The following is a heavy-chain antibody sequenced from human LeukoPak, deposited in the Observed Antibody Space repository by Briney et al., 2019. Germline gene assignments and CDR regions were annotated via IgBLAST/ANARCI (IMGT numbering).Heavy chain of an antibody. CDR1: GGTFSSYA. J-gene: IGHJ1*01. Sequence: SVKVSCKASGGTFSSYAICWVRQAPGQGLEWMGGIIPIFGTANYAQKFQGRVTIAADESTSTAYMELSSLRSEDTAVYYCARQATVTTTAYFQHWGQGTLVTVSS. CDR2: IIPIFGTA. CDR3: ARQATVTTTAYFQH. V-gene: IGHV1-69*01. D-gene: IGHD4-17*01.